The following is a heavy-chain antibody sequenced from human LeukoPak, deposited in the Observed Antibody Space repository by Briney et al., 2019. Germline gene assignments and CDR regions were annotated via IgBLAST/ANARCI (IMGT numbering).Heavy chain of an antibody. V-gene: IGHV1-69*01. D-gene: IGHD3-10*01. CDR1: GGTFSSYA. CDR2: IIPIFGTA. J-gene: IGHJ6*02. Sequence: RASVKASCKASGGTFSSYAISWVRQAPGQGLEWMGGIIPIFGTANCAQKLQGRVTITADESTSTAYMELSSLRSEDTAVYYCARYGSGSYYNVDYYYGMDVWGQGTTVTVSS. CDR3: ARYGSGSYYNVDYYYGMDV.